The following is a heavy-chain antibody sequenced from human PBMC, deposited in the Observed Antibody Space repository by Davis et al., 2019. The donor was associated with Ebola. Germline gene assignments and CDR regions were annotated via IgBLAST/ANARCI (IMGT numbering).Heavy chain of an antibody. CDR1: GGSFSGYY. Sequence: SETLSLTCAVYGGSFSGYYWSWIRQPPGKGLEWIGCIDHSRSTDYKSSLKSRVTILVDTSKNQFSLKLSSVTAADTAVYYCAISNYYGSGTYYKWGQGTLVTVSS. V-gene: IGHV4-34*01. J-gene: IGHJ4*02. D-gene: IGHD3-10*01. CDR3: AISNYYGSGTYYK. CDR2: IDHSRST.